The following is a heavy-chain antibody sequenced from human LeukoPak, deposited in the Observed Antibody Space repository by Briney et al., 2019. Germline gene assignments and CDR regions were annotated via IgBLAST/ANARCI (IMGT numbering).Heavy chain of an antibody. CDR2: IDSTSTYI. Sequence: PGGSLRLSCAASRFTFSTYSMNWVRQAPGKGLEWVSSIDSTSTYIYYADSVKGRFTISRDNAKNSLYLQMNSLRAEDTAVYYCARVGVSGRGITMIVVVSHRRDAFDIWGQGTMVTVSS. D-gene: IGHD3-22*01. J-gene: IGHJ3*02. CDR1: RFTFSTYS. V-gene: IGHV3-21*01. CDR3: ARVGVSGRGITMIVVVSHRRDAFDI.